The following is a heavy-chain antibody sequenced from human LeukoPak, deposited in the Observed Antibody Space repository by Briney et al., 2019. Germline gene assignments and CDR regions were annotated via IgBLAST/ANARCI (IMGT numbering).Heavy chain of an antibody. CDR2: INTDGSST. Sequence: GGSLRLSCAASGFTFSAKWMHWVRQAPGKGLVWVSRINTDGSSTNYADSVKGRFTISRDITKNTVYLQTNSLRAEDTAVYYCVKSGVDYWGQGTLVTVSS. J-gene: IGHJ4*02. D-gene: IGHD3-3*01. CDR3: VKSGVDY. CDR1: GFTFSAKW. V-gene: IGHV3-74*01.